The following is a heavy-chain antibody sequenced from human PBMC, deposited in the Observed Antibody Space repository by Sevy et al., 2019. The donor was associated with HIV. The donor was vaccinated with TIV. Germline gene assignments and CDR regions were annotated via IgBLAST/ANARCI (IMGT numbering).Heavy chain of an antibody. V-gene: IGHV1-24*01. Sequence: ASVKVSCKVSGYTLTELSMHWVRQAPGKGLEWMGGFDPEDGETIYAQKFQGRVTMTEDTSTDTAYMELSSLRSEDTVVYYCATDPGCSSTSCYEFDYWGQGTLVTVSS. J-gene: IGHJ4*02. D-gene: IGHD2-2*01. CDR3: ATDPGCSSTSCYEFDY. CDR1: GYTLTELS. CDR2: FDPEDGET.